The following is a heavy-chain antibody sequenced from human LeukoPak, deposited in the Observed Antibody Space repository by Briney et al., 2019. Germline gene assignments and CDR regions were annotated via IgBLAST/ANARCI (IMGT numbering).Heavy chain of an antibody. CDR1: GGSISSYY. D-gene: IGHD3-10*01. Sequence: SETLSLTCTVSGGSISSYYWNWIRQPPGKGLEWIGYIYYSGSNNYNPSLKSRVTMSVDTSKNQFSLRLTSVSAADTAVYYCVRGPYGSGISNWFDPWGQGTQVIVSS. V-gene: IGHV4-59*01. J-gene: IGHJ5*02. CDR3: VRGPYGSGISNWFDP. CDR2: IYYSGSN.